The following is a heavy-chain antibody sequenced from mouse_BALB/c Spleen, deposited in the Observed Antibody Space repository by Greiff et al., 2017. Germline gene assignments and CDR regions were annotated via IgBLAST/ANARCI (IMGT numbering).Heavy chain of an antibody. CDR1: GFNIKDTY. Sequence: EVKLVESGAELVKPGASVKLSCTASGFNIKDTYMHWVKQRPEQGLEWIGRIDPANGNTKYDPKFQGKATITADTSSNTAYLQLSSLTSEDTAVYYCARSVDGYYYAMDYWGQGTSVTVSS. CDR3: ARSVDGYYYAMDY. CDR2: IDPANGNT. V-gene: IGHV14-3*02. D-gene: IGHD2-3*01. J-gene: IGHJ4*01.